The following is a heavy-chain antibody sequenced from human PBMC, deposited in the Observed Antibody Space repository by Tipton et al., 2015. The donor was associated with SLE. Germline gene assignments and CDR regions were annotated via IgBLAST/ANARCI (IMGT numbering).Heavy chain of an antibody. J-gene: IGHJ5*02. CDR3: ARSTDQNWFDP. CDR1: YDSISSYF. D-gene: IGHD2-2*01. V-gene: IGHV4-59*08. CDR2: VYYSGTT. Sequence: TLSLTCTVSYDSISSYFWSWVRQPPGQGLEWIGYVYYSGTTDYNPSLKSRVIISLHTSQNQFSLKLTSVTAADTAVYFCARSTDQNWFDPWGQGTLVTVPS.